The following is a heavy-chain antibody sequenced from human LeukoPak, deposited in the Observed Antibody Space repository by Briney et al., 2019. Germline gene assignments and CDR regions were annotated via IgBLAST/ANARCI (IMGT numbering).Heavy chain of an antibody. CDR2: FSAYSGDA. V-gene: IGHV1-18*01. CDR3: ARGPYDFWSGYYTSSYYYYYGMDV. Sequence: GASVKVSCKASGDTFTSHGISWVRQAPGQGLEWMGWFSAYSGDANYAQKFQGRVTMTTDTSTSTAYMELRSLRSDDTAVYYCARGPYDFWSGYYTSSYYYYYGMDVWGQGTTVTVSS. J-gene: IGHJ6*02. D-gene: IGHD3-3*01. CDR1: GDTFTSHG.